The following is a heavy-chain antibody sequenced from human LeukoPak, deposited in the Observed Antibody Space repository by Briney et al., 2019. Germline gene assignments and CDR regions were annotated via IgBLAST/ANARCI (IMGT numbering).Heavy chain of an antibody. CDR2: IYTSGST. V-gene: IGHV4-4*07. D-gene: IGHD3-3*01. CDR3: ARGWDYDFWSGSQPFDY. J-gene: IGHJ4*02. Sequence: TSETLSLTCSVSGGSISSYYWSWIRQPAGKGLEWIGRIYTSGSTNYNPSLKSRVTMSVDTSKNQFSLKLSSVTAADTAVYYCARGWDYDFWSGSQPFDYWGQGALVTVSS. CDR1: GGSISSYY.